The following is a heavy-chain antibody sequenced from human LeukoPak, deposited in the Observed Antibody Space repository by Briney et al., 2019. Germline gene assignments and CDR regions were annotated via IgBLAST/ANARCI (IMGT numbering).Heavy chain of an antibody. D-gene: IGHD4-17*01. J-gene: IGHJ5*02. Sequence: KASQTLSLTCTVSGGSISSGGYYWSWIRQHPGKGLEWIGYIYYSGSTYYNPSLKSRVTISVDTSKNQFSLKLSSVTAADTAVYYCARVYEDYGEGNWFDPWGQGTLVTVSS. CDR2: IYYSGST. V-gene: IGHV4-31*03. CDR3: ARVYEDYGEGNWFDP. CDR1: GGSISSGGYY.